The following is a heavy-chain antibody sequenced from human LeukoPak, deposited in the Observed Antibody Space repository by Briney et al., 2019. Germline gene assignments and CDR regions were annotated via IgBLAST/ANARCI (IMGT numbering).Heavy chain of an antibody. CDR2: ISSSSSYI. CDR3: ARDLTDYYDSSGYAAAHDY. CDR1: GFTFSSYS. D-gene: IGHD3-22*01. J-gene: IGHJ4*02. V-gene: IGHV3-21*01. Sequence: GGSLRLSCAASGFTFSSYSMNWVRQAPGKGLEWVSSISSSSSYIYYADSVKGRFTISRDNAKNSLYLQMNSLRAEDTAVYYCARDLTDYYDSSGYAAAHDYWGQGTLVTVSS.